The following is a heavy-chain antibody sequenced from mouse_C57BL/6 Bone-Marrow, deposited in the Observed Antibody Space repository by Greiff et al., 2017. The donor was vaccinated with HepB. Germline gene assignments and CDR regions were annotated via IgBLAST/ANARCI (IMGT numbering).Heavy chain of an antibody. V-gene: IGHV5-9*01. D-gene: IGHD2-12*01. CDR2: ISGGGGNT. Sequence: EVKLQESGGGLVKPGGSLKLSCAASGFTFSSYTMSWVRQTPEKRLEWVATISGGGGNTYYPDSVKGRFTISRDNAKNTLYLQMSSLRSEDTALYYCARRGLRRGGMDYWGQGTSVTVSS. CDR3: ARRGLRRGGMDY. CDR1: GFTFSSYT. J-gene: IGHJ4*01.